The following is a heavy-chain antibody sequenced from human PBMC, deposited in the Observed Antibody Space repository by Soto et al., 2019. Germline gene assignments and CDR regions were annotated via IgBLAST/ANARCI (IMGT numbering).Heavy chain of an antibody. CDR3: ARHKFYGDPYYFDY. D-gene: IGHD4-17*01. V-gene: IGHV3-23*01. CDR1: GFTFSSYA. J-gene: IGHJ4*02. CDR2: ISGSADST. Sequence: EVQMWESGGGLVQPGGSLRLSCAASGFTFSSYAMNWVRQAPGKGLEWVSVISGSADSTYYADSVKGRFTIARDNSRNTLYLQMSILTAEDTAVYDCARHKFYGDPYYFDYWGQGTLVTVSS.